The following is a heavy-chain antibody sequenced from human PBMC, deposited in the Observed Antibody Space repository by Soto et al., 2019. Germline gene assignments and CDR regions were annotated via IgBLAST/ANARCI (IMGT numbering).Heavy chain of an antibody. V-gene: IGHV2-70*01. J-gene: IGHJ3*02. CDR1: GFSLSTSGMC. Sequence: SGPTLVNPTHTLTRTCTFSGFSLSTSGMCVSWIRQPPGKALEWLALIDWDDDKYYSTSLKTRLTISKDTSKNQVVLTMTNMDPVDKAKYYCARISSSWKHNAFDMSCQGNMVTVSS. CDR2: IDWDDDK. D-gene: IGHD6-13*01. CDR3: ARISSSWKHNAFDM.